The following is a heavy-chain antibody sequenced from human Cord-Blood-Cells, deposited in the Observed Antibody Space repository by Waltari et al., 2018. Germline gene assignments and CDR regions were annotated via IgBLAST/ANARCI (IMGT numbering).Heavy chain of an antibody. CDR3: ARKVYCSGGSCYYFDY. J-gene: IGHJ4*02. D-gene: IGHD2-15*01. Sequence: QVQLVQSGAEVKKPGASVKVSCQASGYTFTGYYMHWVRQAPGQGLEWMGWINPNSGGTNYAQKFQGRVTMTRDTSISTAYMELSRLRSDDTAVYYCARKVYCSGGSCYYFDYWGQGTLVTVSS. CDR1: GYTFTGYY. CDR2: INPNSGGT. V-gene: IGHV1-2*02.